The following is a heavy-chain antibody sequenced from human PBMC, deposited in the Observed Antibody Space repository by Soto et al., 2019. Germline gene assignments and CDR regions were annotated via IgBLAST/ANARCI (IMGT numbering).Heavy chain of an antibody. CDR3: AFNSGSGSYYFDY. D-gene: IGHD3-10*01. CDR1: GFTFSSYA. J-gene: IGHJ4*02. Sequence: EVQLLESGGGLVQPGGSLRLSCAASGFTFSSYAMWWVRQAPGKGLECVSAISGGGETTYYADSVKGRFTISRDNSKNTLYRQMNGLRAADRAVYYCAFNSGSGSYYFDYWGQGTLVTVSS. CDR2: ISGGGETT. V-gene: IGHV3-23*01.